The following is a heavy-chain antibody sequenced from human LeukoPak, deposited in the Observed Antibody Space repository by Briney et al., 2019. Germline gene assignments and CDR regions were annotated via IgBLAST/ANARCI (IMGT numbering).Heavy chain of an antibody. J-gene: IGHJ4*02. Sequence: SETLSLTCSVSGYSISSGYYWGWIRQPPGKGLEWIGSIYHSGSTYYNASLKSRVTISVDTSMNQFSLKLSSVTAAATAVYYCARGGDYVWGSYRPYYFDYWGQGTLVTVSS. CDR1: GYSISSGYY. V-gene: IGHV4-38-2*02. CDR3: ARGGDYVWGSYRPYYFDY. D-gene: IGHD3-16*02. CDR2: IYHSGST.